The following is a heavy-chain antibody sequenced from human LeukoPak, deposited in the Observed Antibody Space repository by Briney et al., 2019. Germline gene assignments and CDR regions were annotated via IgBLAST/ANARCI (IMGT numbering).Heavy chain of an antibody. Sequence: SETLSLTCTVSGGSISSSSYYWGWIRRPPGKGLEWIGSIYYSGSTYYNPSLKSRVTISVDTSKNQFSLKLSSVTAADTAVYYCARPMQDVTDFDYWGQGTLVTVSS. CDR3: ARPMQDVTDFDY. CDR2: IYYSGST. D-gene: IGHD2/OR15-2a*01. V-gene: IGHV4-39*01. J-gene: IGHJ4*02. CDR1: GGSISSSSYY.